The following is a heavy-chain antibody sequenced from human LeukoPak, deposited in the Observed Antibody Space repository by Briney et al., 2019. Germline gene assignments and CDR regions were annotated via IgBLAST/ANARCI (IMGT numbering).Heavy chain of an antibody. J-gene: IGHJ4*02. CDR2: IYYTGTT. CDR1: DDSISRSSYH. D-gene: IGHD2-21*02. CDR3: ARTGDWSYFDY. V-gene: IGHV4-39*07. Sequence: SETLSLTCTVSDDSISRSSYHWGWIRQPPGKGLEWIGSIYYTGTTYHNPSLESRVAIFVDTSQNQFSLRMTSVNAADTAVYYCARTGDWSYFDYWGQGTLVTVSS.